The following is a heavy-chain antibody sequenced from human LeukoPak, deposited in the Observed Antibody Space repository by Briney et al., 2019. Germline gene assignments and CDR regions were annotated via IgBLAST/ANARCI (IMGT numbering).Heavy chain of an antibody. V-gene: IGHV3-23*01. Sequence: GGSLRLSCSASGFTFSAYAMSWVRRAPGTGLERVSAISGSGGTTYYADSVKGRFTISRDKSTNTVYLQMNSLRAEDTAIYYCAKFIITGSFPDYFDTWGQGTLVTVSS. CDR1: GFTFSAYA. CDR3: AKFIITGSFPDYFDT. CDR2: ISGSGGTT. J-gene: IGHJ4*02. D-gene: IGHD3-10*01.